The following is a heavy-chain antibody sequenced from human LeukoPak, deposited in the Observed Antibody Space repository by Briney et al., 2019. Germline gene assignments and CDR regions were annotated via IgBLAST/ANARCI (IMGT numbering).Heavy chain of an antibody. J-gene: IGHJ5*02. CDR2: LYRDGNT. Sequence: PGGSLRLSCAASGFSVSRTYMHWFRQAPGKGLEWVSTLYRDGNTFYADYVRGRFIISRDNSKNTLHLQMNSLRVEDTAVYYCARDSGAGDYEPLDPWGQGTLVTASS. CDR1: GFSVSRTY. D-gene: IGHD4-17*01. V-gene: IGHV3-53*01. CDR3: ARDSGAGDYEPLDP.